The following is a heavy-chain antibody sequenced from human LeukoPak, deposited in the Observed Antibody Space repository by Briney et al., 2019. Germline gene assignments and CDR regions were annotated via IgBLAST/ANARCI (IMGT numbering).Heavy chain of an antibody. CDR1: GYTFTSYY. CDR2: INTSGGST. Sequence: ASVKVSCKASGYTFTSYYMHWVRQAPGQGLEWMGIINTSGGSTSYAQKFQGRVTMTRDMSTSTVYMELSSLRSEDTAVYYCARDGRAARPVYYFDYWGQGTLVTVSS. CDR3: ARDGRAARPVYYFDY. J-gene: IGHJ4*02. D-gene: IGHD6-6*01. V-gene: IGHV1-46*01.